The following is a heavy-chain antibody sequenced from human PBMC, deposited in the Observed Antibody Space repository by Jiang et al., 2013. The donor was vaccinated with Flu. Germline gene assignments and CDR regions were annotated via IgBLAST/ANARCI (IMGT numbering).Heavy chain of an antibody. Sequence: VQLLESGGGLVQPGGSLRLSCAASGFAFSYFAMSWVRRAPGRGLEWVSAISGSGDTTYYADSVRGRFTISRDNSKNTLFLQMNSLRAEDTAVYSCATLWFGELSSFWGQGTLVTVSS. J-gene: IGHJ4*02. V-gene: IGHV3-23*01. CDR3: ATLWFGELSSF. D-gene: IGHD3-10*01. CDR2: ISGSGDTT. CDR1: GFAFSYFA.